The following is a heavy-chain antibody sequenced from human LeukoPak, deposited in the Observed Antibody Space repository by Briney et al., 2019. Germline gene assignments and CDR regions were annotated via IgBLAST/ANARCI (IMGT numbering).Heavy chain of an antibody. J-gene: IGHJ5*02. D-gene: IGHD6-19*01. CDR1: GLHFSGTA. V-gene: IGHV3-23*01. CDR2: ISHDGMNA. Sequence: PGGSLRLSCAASGLHFSGTAMSWVRQAPGKGLEWVSAISHDGMNAHYADSVKGRFTISRDNSKKTVSLEVSSLTAADTGVYYCAKDGAQYSSGPECDPRGQGALVTVSP. CDR3: AKDGAQYSSGPECDP.